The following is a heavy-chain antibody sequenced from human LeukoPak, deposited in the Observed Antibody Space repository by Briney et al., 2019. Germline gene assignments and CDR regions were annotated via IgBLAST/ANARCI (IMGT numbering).Heavy chain of an antibody. J-gene: IGHJ3*02. CDR3: ARDGSPGQLVLNAFDI. CDR2: IKQDGSEK. V-gene: IGHV3-7*01. D-gene: IGHD6-13*01. CDR1: GFTFSSYW. Sequence: GGSLRLSCAASGFTFSSYWMSWVRQAPGKGLERVANIKQDGSEKYYVDSVKGRFTISRDNAKNSLYRQMNSLRAEDTAVYYCARDGSPGQLVLNAFDIWGQGTMVTVSS.